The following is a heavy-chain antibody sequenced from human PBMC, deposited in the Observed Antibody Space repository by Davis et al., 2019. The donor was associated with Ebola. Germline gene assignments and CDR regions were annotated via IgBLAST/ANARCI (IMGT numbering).Heavy chain of an antibody. V-gene: IGHV4-59*08. D-gene: IGHD3-3*01. CDR3: ARLGYDFWSGFIEYYYMDV. CDR1: DGSISSYF. Sequence: SETLSLTCTISDGSISSYFWTWIRQPPGKGLESIGYISHSGSTNYNPSLKSRVTISIDTSKNQFSLKLTSVTAADTAVCYCARLGYDFWSGFIEYYYMDVWGKGTTVTVSS. CDR2: ISHSGST. J-gene: IGHJ6*03.